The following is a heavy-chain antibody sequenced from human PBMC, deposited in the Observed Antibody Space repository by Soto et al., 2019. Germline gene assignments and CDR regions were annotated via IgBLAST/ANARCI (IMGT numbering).Heavy chain of an antibody. CDR3: AGMPYTSGLRFDP. CDR2: IYQSGVT. J-gene: IGHJ5*02. D-gene: IGHD6-19*01. CDR1: GDSYSISTYS. V-gene: IGHV4-30-2*01. Sequence: SETLSLTCTMSGDSYSISTYSWSWIRQPPGKALQWIGFIYQSGVTSYNPSLASRVSISLDRSNNQCSLKLKSVTAADTAVYFCAGMPYTSGLRFDPWGPGTLVTVSS.